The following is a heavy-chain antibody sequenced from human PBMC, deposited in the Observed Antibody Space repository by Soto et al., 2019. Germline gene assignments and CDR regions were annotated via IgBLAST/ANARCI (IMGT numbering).Heavy chain of an antibody. CDR1: GGSVSSGSYY. CDR2: IYYSGST. CDR3: AWTSGGSYSVEY. J-gene: IGHJ4*02. V-gene: IGHV4-61*01. D-gene: IGHD1-26*01. Sequence: QVQLQESGPGLVKPSETLSLTCTVSGGSVSSGSYYWSWIRQPPGKGLEWIGYIYYSGSTNYNPAHKSRXXIXVIXSKNQSCRKLSSLSAADTAVYCCAWTSGGSYSVEYWGQGTLVCVSS.